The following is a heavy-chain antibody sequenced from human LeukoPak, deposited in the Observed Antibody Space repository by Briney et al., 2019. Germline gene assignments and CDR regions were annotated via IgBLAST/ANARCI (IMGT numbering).Heavy chain of an antibody. D-gene: IGHD2-15*01. J-gene: IGHJ4*02. V-gene: IGHV4-59*01. CDR3: AREYCSGGSCYYGY. CDR2: IYYSGST. CDR1: GGSISSYY. Sequence: SESLSLTCTVSGGSISSYYWSWIRQPPGKGLEWIGYIYYSGSTNYNPSLKSRVTISVDTSKNQFSLKLSSVTAADTAVYYCAREYCSGGSCYYGYWGQGTLVTVSS.